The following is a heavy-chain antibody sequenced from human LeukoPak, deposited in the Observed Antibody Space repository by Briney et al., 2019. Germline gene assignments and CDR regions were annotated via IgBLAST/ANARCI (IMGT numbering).Heavy chain of an antibody. V-gene: IGHV3-66*01. CDR2: IYSGGST. J-gene: IGHJ4*02. D-gene: IGHD3-3*01. CDR3: AKSLTRYDFWSGYS. CDR1: GFTFSSYA. Sequence: GGSLRLSCAASGFTFSSYAMSWVRQAPGKGLEWVSVIYSGGSTYYADSVKGRFTISRDNSKNTLYLQMNSLRAEDTAVYYCAKSLTRYDFWSGYSWGQGTLVTVSS.